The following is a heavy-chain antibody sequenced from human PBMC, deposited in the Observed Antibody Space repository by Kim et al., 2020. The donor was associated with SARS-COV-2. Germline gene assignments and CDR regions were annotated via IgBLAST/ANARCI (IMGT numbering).Heavy chain of an antibody. CDR3: ASEVWVGASKSDY. Sequence: SETLSLTCAVYGGSFSHYYWRWIRQPPGKGLEWIGEINHSGSTNYNPSLKSRVTISAETSKNQFTLKLNSVTAADTAVYYCASEVWVGASKSDYLAQGTL. D-gene: IGHD1-26*01. CDR1: GGSFSHYY. J-gene: IGHJ4*02. CDR2: INHSGST. V-gene: IGHV4-34*01.